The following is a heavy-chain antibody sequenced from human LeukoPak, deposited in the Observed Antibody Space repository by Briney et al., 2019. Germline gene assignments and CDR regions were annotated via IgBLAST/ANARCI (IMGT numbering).Heavy chain of an antibody. CDR3: ARVPSYYDILTGYFRRPIWFDP. V-gene: IGHV4-34*01. D-gene: IGHD3-9*01. CDR1: GGSFSGYY. J-gene: IGHJ5*02. Sequence: SETLSLTCAVYGGSFSGYYWSWLRQPPGKGLEWIGEINHSGSTNYNPSLKSRVTISVDTSKNQFSLKLSSVTAADTAVYYCARVPSYYDILTGYFRRPIWFDPWGQGTLVTVSS. CDR2: INHSGST.